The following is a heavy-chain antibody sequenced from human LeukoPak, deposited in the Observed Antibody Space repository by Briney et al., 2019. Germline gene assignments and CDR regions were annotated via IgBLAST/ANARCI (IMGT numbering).Heavy chain of an antibody. V-gene: IGHV4-59*01. CDR2: IYYRGST. D-gene: IGHD5-18*01. CDR3: ARGDAAMNLVRN. Sequence: SETLSLTCTVSGGSISTYYWSWIRQPPGEGLEWIGYIYYRGSTNYNPSLKSRVTISVDTSKNQFSLKLRSVTAADTAVYFCARGDAAMNLVRNWGQGTLVTVSS. CDR1: GGSISTYY. J-gene: IGHJ4*02.